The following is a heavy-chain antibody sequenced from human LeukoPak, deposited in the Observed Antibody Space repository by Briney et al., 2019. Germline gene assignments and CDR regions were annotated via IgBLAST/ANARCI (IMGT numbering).Heavy chain of an antibody. V-gene: IGHV3-30*04. J-gene: IGHJ4*02. CDR2: ISYDGSNK. D-gene: IGHD3-10*01. CDR1: GFTLSSYA. CDR3: ARTYSSKVRGSYYFDY. Sequence: PGGSLRLSCAAPGFTLSSYAMHWARQAPGKGLEWVAVISYDGSNKYYADSVKGRFTISRDNSKNTLYLQMNSLRAEDTAVYYCARTYSSKVRGSYYFDYWGQGTLVTVSS.